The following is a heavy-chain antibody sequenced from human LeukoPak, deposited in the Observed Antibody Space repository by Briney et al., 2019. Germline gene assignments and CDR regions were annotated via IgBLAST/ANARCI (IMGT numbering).Heavy chain of an antibody. D-gene: IGHD3-22*01. CDR1: GFTFDDYA. CDR3: AKDTDYDSSGGFDY. V-gene: IGHV3-9*03. J-gene: IGHJ4*02. CDR2: ISWNSGSI. Sequence: GRSLRLSCAASGFTFDDYAMHWVRQAPGKGLEWVSGISWNSGSIGYADSVKGRFTTSRDNAKNSLYLQMNSLRAEDMALYYCAKDTDYDSSGGFDYWGQGTLVTVSS.